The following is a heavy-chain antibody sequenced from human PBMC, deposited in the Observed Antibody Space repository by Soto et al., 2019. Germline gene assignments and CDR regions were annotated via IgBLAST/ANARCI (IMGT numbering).Heavy chain of an antibody. CDR2: IYYSGST. CDR1: GGSISSGGYY. J-gene: IGHJ6*02. V-gene: IGHV4-31*03. Sequence: QVQLQESGPGLVKPSQTLSLTCTVSGGSISSGGYYWSWIRQHPGKGLEWIGYIYYSGSTYYNPSLKSRVTISVDTSKNQFSLKLSSVTAADTAVYYCARTTPGVDGSGSYRRSDYYYGMDVWGQGTTVTVSS. CDR3: ARTTPGVDGSGSYRRSDYYYGMDV. D-gene: IGHD3-10*01.